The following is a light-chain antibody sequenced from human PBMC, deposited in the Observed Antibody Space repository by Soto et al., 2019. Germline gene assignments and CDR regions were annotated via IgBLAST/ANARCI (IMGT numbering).Light chain of an antibody. V-gene: IGKV3-11*01. Sequence: EIVLTRSPESQSLSLGGRPTLSCRASQSVSSYLAWYQQKPGQAPRLLIYDASNRATGIPARFSGSGSGTDFTLTISSLEPEDLAVYYCQQRSNGPRTFGQGTKVDIK. CDR2: DAS. J-gene: IGKJ1*01. CDR1: QSVSSY. CDR3: QQRSNGPRT.